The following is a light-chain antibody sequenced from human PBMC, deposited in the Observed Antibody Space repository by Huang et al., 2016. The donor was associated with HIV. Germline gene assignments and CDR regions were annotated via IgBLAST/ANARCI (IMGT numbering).Light chain of an antibody. Sequence: IVLTQSPGTLSLSPGERATLSCRASETVTSGYLAWYQQTPGQAPRLLIFGSSTRATGIPDRFTGSGSGTDFTLTITRLEREDFAMYYCQQYGGSPRTFGQGTKLELK. J-gene: IGKJ2*01. V-gene: IGKV3-20*01. CDR3: QQYGGSPRT. CDR2: GSS. CDR1: ETVTSGY.